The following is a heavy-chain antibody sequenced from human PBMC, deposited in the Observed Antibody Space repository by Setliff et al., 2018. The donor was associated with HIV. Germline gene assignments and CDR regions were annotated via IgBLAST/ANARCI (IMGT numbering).Heavy chain of an antibody. D-gene: IGHD3-3*01. CDR2: IWYDGSSK. CDR1: GFTFSSYG. V-gene: IGHV3-30*02. Sequence: GGSLRLSCAASGFTFSSYGMHWVRQAPGKGLEWVAIIWYDGSSKYYADSVKGRFTISRDTSKDTLYLQMNSLRAEDTAVYYCARDATYYNFWSGSYDAFDVWGPGTMVTVSS. J-gene: IGHJ3*01. CDR3: ARDATYYNFWSGSYDAFDV.